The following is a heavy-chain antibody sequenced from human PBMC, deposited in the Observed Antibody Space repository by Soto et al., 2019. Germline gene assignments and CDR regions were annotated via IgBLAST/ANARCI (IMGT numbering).Heavy chain of an antibody. CDR3: AGEKVGTTGIDF. J-gene: IGHJ4*02. CDR1: GYTFTGYD. Sequence: QAPLVQSGAEVKKPGASVKVSCKASGYTFTGYDINWVRQATGQGLEWMGWMNPNSGNTGYAQNFQGRVTMTRDNSIPTAYMELTSLRHDASAVYYFAGEKVGTTGIDFWGQGTLVTVSS. CDR2: MNPNSGNT. D-gene: IGHD1-26*01. V-gene: IGHV1-8*01.